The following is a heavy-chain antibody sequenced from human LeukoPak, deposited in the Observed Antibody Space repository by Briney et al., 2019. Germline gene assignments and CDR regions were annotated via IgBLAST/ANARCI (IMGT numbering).Heavy chain of an antibody. CDR2: VDDSGNT. J-gene: IGHJ2*01. V-gene: IGHV4-59*01. CDR3: ARSAWYVWYFDV. Sequence: SETLSLTCTVSGGSISRYYWNWIRQPPGKGLEWIGYVDDSGNTNYNPSLKSRATISVDTSKNQFSLKLNSVTAADTAVYYCARSAWYVWYFDVWGRGTLVTVSS. D-gene: IGHD6-13*01. CDR1: GGSISRYY.